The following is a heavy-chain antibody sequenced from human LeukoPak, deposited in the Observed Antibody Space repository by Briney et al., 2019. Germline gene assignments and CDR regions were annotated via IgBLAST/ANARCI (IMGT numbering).Heavy chain of an antibody. Sequence: GRSLRLSCAASGFTFNTYGMHWVRQAPGKGLEWVAVIWYDGSNKYYADSVRGRFTISRDNSKNTLYLQMNSLRAEDTAVYYCARGYTSNWYPYYFDYWGQGTLVTVSS. CDR3: ARGYTSNWYPYYFDY. CDR2: IWYDGSNK. J-gene: IGHJ4*02. CDR1: GFTFNTYG. D-gene: IGHD6-13*01. V-gene: IGHV3-33*01.